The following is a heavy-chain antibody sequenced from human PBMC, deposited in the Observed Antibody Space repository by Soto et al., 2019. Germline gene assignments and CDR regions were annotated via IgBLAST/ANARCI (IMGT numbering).Heavy chain of an antibody. V-gene: IGHV3-21*01. D-gene: IGHD1-1*01. CDR2: IDTSGRNMYI. CDR3: ARETGSYHWNDGLMDV. CDR1: GFSFSNFT. Sequence: EVQLVESGGGLVKPGGSLRLSCAASGFSFSNFTMNWVRQAPGKGLEWVSSIDTSGRNMYIYYADSVTGRFTISRDNAKKSVYLQMNSLRAEDTAVYYCARETGSYHWNDGLMDVWGQGTTVTVSS. J-gene: IGHJ6*02.